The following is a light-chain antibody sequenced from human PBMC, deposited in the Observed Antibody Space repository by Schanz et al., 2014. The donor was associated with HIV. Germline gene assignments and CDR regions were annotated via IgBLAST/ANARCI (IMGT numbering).Light chain of an antibody. CDR1: SSDVGDYSY. J-gene: IGLJ3*02. Sequence: QSALTQPASVSGSPGQTITILCTGTSSDVGDYSYISWYQQHPGKAPKLIIYDVNTRPSGISNRFSGSKSGNTASLTISGLQAEDEADFYCSAYAGSNNFWVFGGGTKLTVL. CDR3: SAYAGSNNFWV. V-gene: IGLV2-14*03. CDR2: DVN.